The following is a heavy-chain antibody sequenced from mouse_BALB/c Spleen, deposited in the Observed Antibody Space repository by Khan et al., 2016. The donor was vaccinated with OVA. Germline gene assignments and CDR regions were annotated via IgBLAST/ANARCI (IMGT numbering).Heavy chain of an antibody. J-gene: IGHJ4*01. Sequence: EVQLQESGPGLVKPSQSLSLTCTVTGYSITSDYAWNWIRQFPGNTLEWMGYISYSGSTNYNPSLKSRISITRDTSKNQFILQLNSVTTEDTATXYCARDGYRYNYAMDYWGQGTSVTVSS. D-gene: IGHD2-3*01. CDR3: ARDGYRYNYAMDY. CDR1: GYSITSDYA. V-gene: IGHV3-2*02. CDR2: ISYSGST.